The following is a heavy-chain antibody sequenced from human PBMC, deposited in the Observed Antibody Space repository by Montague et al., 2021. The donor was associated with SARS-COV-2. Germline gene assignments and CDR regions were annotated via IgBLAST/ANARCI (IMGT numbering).Heavy chain of an antibody. CDR3: ARGVYSGVIFVVSPRYYFDS. CDR2: VSHTGSA. J-gene: IGHJ4*02. D-gene: IGHD3/OR15-3a*01. V-gene: IGHV4-34*01. Sequence: SETLSLTCAVYTEAFNGYYWTWIRQPPGKGLEWIGEVSHTGSAKYNPSLKGRVTISLDTYRKQVSLRLTSVTAADTATYYCARGVYSGVIFVVSPRYYFDSWGQGNMVAVS. CDR1: TEAFNGYY.